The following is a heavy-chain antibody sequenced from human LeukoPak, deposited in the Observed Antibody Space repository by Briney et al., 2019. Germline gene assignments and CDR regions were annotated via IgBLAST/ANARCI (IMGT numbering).Heavy chain of an antibody. CDR1: GYSISSGYY. J-gene: IGHJ3*02. Sequence: PSETLSLTCAVSGYSISSGYYWGWIRQPPGKGLEWIGEINHSGSTNYNPSLKSRVTISVDTSKNQFSLKLSSVTAADTAVYYCARVWSDAFDIWGQGTMVTVSS. CDR2: INHSGST. CDR3: ARVWSDAFDI. V-gene: IGHV4-38-2*01. D-gene: IGHD2-8*02.